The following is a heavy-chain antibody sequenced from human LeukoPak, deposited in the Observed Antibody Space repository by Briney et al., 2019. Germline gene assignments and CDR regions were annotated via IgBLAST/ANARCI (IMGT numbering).Heavy chain of an antibody. D-gene: IGHD2-8*02. Sequence: GASVKVSCKASGYTFINYYIHWVRQAPGQGLEWMGIINPSGGTTSYAQKFQGRVTMTRDTSTSTVYMELSSLRSEDTAVYYCAKLAVAYFDYWGQGTLVTVSS. CDR2: INPSGGTT. CDR1: GYTFINYY. V-gene: IGHV1-46*01. J-gene: IGHJ4*02. CDR3: AKLAVAYFDY.